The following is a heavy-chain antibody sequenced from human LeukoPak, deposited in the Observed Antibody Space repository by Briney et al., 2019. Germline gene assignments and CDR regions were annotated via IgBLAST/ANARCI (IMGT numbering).Heavy chain of an antibody. J-gene: IGHJ4*02. CDR3: ARGRQHIVVVTAFDY. CDR2: IIPIFGTA. CDR1: GGTFSSYA. Sequence: SVKVSCKASGGTFSSYAISWVRQAPGQGLEWMGGIIPIFGTANYAQKFQGRVTITADESTSTAYMELSSLRSEDTAVYYCARGRQHIVVVTAFDYWGREPWSPSPQ. D-gene: IGHD2-21*02. V-gene: IGHV1-69*01.